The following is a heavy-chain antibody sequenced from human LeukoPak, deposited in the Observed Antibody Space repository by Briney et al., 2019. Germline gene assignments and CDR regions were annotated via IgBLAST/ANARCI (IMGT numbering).Heavy chain of an antibody. Sequence: PSETLSLTCTVSGDSISSYFWSWVRQPPGKGLEWIGYFYHSGNTSYNPSLKSRVTISVDTSKNHFSLKLSSVTAADTAVYYCARSHDFWSGYSWGQGTLVTVSS. CDR3: ARSHDFWSGYS. V-gene: IGHV4-59*08. CDR2: FYHSGNT. CDR1: GDSISSYF. D-gene: IGHD3-3*01. J-gene: IGHJ4*02.